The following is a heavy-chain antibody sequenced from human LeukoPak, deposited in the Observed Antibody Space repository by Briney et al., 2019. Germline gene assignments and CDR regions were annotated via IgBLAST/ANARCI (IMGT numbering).Heavy chain of an antibody. D-gene: IGHD6-19*01. CDR1: GGSISSSSYY. CDR3: ARFGYSSGWYPGY. Sequence: PSETLSLTCTVSGGSISSSSYYWGWIRQPPGKGLEWIGSIYYSGSTYYNPSLKSRVTISVDTSKNQFSLKLSSVTAADTAVYYCARFGYSSGWYPGYWGQGTLVTVSS. V-gene: IGHV4-39*01. CDR2: IYYSGST. J-gene: IGHJ4*02.